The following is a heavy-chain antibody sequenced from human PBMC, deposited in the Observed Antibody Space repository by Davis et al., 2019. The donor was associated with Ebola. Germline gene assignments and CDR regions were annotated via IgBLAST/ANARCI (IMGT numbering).Heavy chain of an antibody. CDR3: AKDPNGSSDWNYFDY. Sequence: GESLKISCVASGFTFSSYAMSWVRQAPGRGLEWVSVISSGASNTYYADSVKGRFTISRDNSKNTLFLQMNSLRAEDTAIYYCAKDPNGSSDWNYFDYWGQGTLVTVSS. V-gene: IGHV3-23*01. CDR1: GFTFSSYA. CDR2: ISSGASNT. J-gene: IGHJ4*02. D-gene: IGHD2-8*01.